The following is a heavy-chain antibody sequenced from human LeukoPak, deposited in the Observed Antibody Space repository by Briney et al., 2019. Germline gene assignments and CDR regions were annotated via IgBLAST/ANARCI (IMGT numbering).Heavy chain of an antibody. V-gene: IGHV4-34*01. J-gene: IGHJ5*02. Sequence: SETLSLTCAVYGGSLSGYYWSWIRQPPGKGLGWIGEINHSGSTNYNPSLKSRVTISVDTSKNQFSLRLSSVTAANTAVYYCARWTSIAALYNWSDPWGQGTLVTVSS. CDR1: GGSLSGYY. D-gene: IGHD6-6*01. CDR3: ARWTSIAALYNWSDP. CDR2: INHSGST.